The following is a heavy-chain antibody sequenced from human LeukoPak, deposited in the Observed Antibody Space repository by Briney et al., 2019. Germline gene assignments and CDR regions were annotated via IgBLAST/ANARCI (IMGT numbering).Heavy chain of an antibody. Sequence: GESLRLSCAVSGFTFSVYSMSWVRQAPGKGLEWVAGMKEDESARYYADSVKGRFTISRDTAKSSLYLQMSSLRADDTAVYYCARETWKPYDYWGQGTLVTVSS. CDR2: MKEDESAR. V-gene: IGHV3-7*01. CDR3: ARETWKPYDY. D-gene: IGHD1-1*01. CDR1: GFTFSVYS. J-gene: IGHJ4*02.